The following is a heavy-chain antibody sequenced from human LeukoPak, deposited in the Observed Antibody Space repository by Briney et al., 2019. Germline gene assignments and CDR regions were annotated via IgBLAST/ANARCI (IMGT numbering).Heavy chain of an antibody. CDR3: ARDGGGWSFDY. CDR1: GFTVSSNY. D-gene: IGHD6-19*01. J-gene: IGHJ4*02. V-gene: IGHV3-53*01. Sequence: GGSLRLSCAASGFTVSSNYMSWVRQAPGKGLEWVSVIYSGGSTYYADSVKGRFTISRDNAKNSLYLQMNSLRAEDTAVYYCARDGGGWSFDYWGQGTLVTVSS. CDR2: IYSGGST.